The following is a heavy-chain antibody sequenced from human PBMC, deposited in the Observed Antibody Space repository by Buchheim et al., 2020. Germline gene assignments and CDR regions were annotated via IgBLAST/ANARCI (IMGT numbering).Heavy chain of an antibody. D-gene: IGHD2-8*01. CDR1: GFTFSVYW. CDR2: INSDGSST. Sequence: EVQLVESGGGLVQPGGSLRLSCAASGFTFSVYWMHWLRQAPGKGLVWVSRINSDGSSTNYADSVKGRFTISRDNAKNTLYLQMNSLRAEDTAIYYCYCTSWRWDFDLWGRGTL. J-gene: IGHJ2*01. V-gene: IGHV3-74*01. CDR3: YCTSWRWDFDL.